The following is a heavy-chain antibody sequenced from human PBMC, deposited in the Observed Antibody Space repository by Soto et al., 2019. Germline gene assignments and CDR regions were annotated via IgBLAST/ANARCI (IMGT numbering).Heavy chain of an antibody. D-gene: IGHD3-3*01. CDR3: AKVGETITVFGVETRYYYHGMDV. Sequence: GGSLRLSCAVSGFTFSNHAMSWVRQAPGKGLEKVAGISKSGDGINNEDPVKGRFTISRDNSKDTLYLQMNSLRAEDTAVYYCAKVGETITVFGVETRYYYHGMDVWGQGTTVTVSS. CDR1: GFTFSNHA. CDR2: ISKSGDGI. V-gene: IGHV3-23*01. J-gene: IGHJ6*02.